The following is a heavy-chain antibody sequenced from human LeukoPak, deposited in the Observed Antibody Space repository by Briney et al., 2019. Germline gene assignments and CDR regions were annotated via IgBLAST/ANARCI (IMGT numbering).Heavy chain of an antibody. D-gene: IGHD1-26*01. Sequence: SETLSLTCTVSGGSISTYFWSWIRQPPGKGLEWIGYIYYSGSTNYNPSLKSRVTISLDTSKNQFSLKLSSVTAEDTAVYYCARSGGSYADDYYYYYMDVWGKGTTVTISS. CDR2: IYYSGST. V-gene: IGHV4-59*01. CDR1: GGSISTYF. J-gene: IGHJ6*03. CDR3: ARSGGSYADDYYYYYMDV.